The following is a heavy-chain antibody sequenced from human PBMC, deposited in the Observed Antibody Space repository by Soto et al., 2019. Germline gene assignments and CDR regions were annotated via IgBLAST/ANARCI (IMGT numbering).Heavy chain of an antibody. J-gene: IGHJ3*01. Sequence: GGSLRLSCAASGFTFRDYWMSWVRQAPGKGLEWVANINQDGSDKYYVDSVKGRFTISRDNAKNSLSLQMNSLRAEDTAVYYCTRDSRDSPYGFDLWGQGTVVTVSS. CDR3: TRDSRDSPYGFDL. D-gene: IGHD2-15*01. V-gene: IGHV3-7*01. CDR1: GFTFRDYW. CDR2: INQDGSDK.